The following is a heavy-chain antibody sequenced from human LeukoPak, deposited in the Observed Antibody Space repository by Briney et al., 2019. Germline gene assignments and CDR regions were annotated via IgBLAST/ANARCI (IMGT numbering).Heavy chain of an antibody. J-gene: IGHJ4*02. D-gene: IGHD3-10*01. Sequence: PSETLSLTCTVSGGSISIYYWNWIRQPPGKGLEWIGYIYNSGSSTIYNPSLKSRVTISVDTSTNQFSLRLSSVTAADTAVYFCVRDRELTYWGQGTLVTVSS. CDR1: GGSISIYY. CDR2: IYNSGSST. CDR3: VRDRELTY. V-gene: IGHV4-59*01.